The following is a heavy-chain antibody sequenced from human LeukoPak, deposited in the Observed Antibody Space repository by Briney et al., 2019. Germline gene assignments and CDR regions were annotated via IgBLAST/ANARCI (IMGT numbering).Heavy chain of an antibody. CDR1: GFTFSSYE. CDR3: ARDGQGLRLFDY. J-gene: IGHJ4*02. V-gene: IGHV3-21*01. Sequence: GGSLRLSCAASGFTFSSYEMNWVRQAPGKGLEWVSSISSSSSYIYYADSVKGRFTISRDNAKNSLYLQMNSLRAEDTAVYYCARDGQGLRLFDYWGQGTLVTVSS. D-gene: IGHD4-17*01. CDR2: ISSSSSYI.